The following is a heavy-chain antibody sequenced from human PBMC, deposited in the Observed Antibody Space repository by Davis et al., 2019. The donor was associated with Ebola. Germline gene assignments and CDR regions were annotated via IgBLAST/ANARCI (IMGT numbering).Heavy chain of an antibody. CDR1: GFTFSSYA. Sequence: GESLKISCAASGFTFSSYAMHWVRQAPGKGLEWVSVISGSGGSTYYADSVKGRFTISRDNAKNSLYLQMNSLRAEDTAVYYCARERAAAYFDYWGQGTLVTVSS. D-gene: IGHD6-13*01. V-gene: IGHV3-21*01. CDR2: ISGSGGST. CDR3: ARERAAAYFDY. J-gene: IGHJ4*02.